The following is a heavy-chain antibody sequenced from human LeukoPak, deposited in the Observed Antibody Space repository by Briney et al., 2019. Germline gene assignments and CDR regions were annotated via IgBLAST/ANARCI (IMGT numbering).Heavy chain of an antibody. J-gene: IGHJ4*02. V-gene: IGHV4-4*02. D-gene: IGHD1-26*01. CDR2: VHLSGAT. Sequence: SETLSLTCDVSGGSIMTTNWWSWVLQPPNKGLEWIGEVHLSGATNYNPSLESRVTMSIDTSKNHLSLELTSVTAADTAMYYCTRESGAFSPFGFWGQGTLVTVSS. CDR1: GGSIMTTNW. CDR3: TRESGAFSPFGF.